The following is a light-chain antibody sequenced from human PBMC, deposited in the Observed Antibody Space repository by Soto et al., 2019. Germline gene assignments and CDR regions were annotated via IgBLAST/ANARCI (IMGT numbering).Light chain of an antibody. CDR3: NSYTSSTTVV. V-gene: IGLV2-14*03. CDR1: GSDVGGYNY. J-gene: IGLJ3*02. Sequence: QSALTQPASVSGSPGQSITISCTGTGSDVGGYNYVSWYQQHPGKAPKLMIYDVTSRPSGVSNRFSGSKSGNTASLTISGLEAEDDADYYCNSYTSSTTVVFGGGTKLTVL. CDR2: DVT.